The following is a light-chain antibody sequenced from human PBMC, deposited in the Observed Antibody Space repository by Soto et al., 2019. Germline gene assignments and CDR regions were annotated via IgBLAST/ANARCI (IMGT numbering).Light chain of an antibody. V-gene: IGKV3-15*01. J-gene: IGKJ1*01. Sequence: EIVLTQSPGTLSLSPGERATLFCRASQSLSASYLAWFQQKPFQAPMLLIYGSSTMSTGIPARFNGSGSGTEFTLTISSLQSEDFGVYYCQQYNNWPSWTFGQGTKVDIK. CDR2: GSS. CDR3: QQYNNWPSWT. CDR1: QSLSASY.